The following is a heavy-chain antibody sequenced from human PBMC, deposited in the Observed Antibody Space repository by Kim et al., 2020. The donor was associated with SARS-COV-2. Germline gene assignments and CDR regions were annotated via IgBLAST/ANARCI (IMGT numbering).Heavy chain of an antibody. CDR2: INSDGSST. D-gene: IGHD5-12*01. CDR3: ARIRDGYKGGPFDY. CDR1: GFTFSSYW. J-gene: IGHJ4*02. Sequence: GGSLRLSCAASGFTFSSYWMHWVRQAPGKGLVWVSRINSDGSSTSYADSVKGRFTISRDNAKNTLYLQMNSLRAEDTAVYYCARIRDGYKGGPFDYWGQGTLVTVSS. V-gene: IGHV3-74*01.